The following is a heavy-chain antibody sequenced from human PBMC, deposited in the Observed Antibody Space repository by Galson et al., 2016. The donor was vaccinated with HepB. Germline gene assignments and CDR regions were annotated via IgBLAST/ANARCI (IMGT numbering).Heavy chain of an antibody. CDR1: GGTSSGYS. J-gene: IGHJ4*02. Sequence: SVKVSCKASGGTSSGYSISWVRQAPGQGLEWMGGIIPIYATPIYAQKFQGRVTITADESASTVYLELSRLRSEDTAVYFCARWGFDNFDSLYPFDYWGPGTRVTVSS. V-gene: IGHV1-69*13. D-gene: IGHD3-9*01. CDR3: ARWGFDNFDSLYPFDY. CDR2: IIPIYATP.